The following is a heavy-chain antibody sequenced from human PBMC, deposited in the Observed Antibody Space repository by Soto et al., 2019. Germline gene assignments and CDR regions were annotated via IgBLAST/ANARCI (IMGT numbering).Heavy chain of an antibody. CDR3: ARMASLGSLTWFAP. CDR2: MNPGSGDT. CDR1: GYTFTNND. Sequence: ASVKVSCKASGYTFTNNDVSWVRQATGQGLEWMGWMNPGSGDTGYAQKFQGRVTMTRDISIATAYMELNSLTSEDTAIYYCARMASLGSLTWFAPWGQGTRVTVSS. V-gene: IGHV1-8*02. D-gene: IGHD3-10*01. J-gene: IGHJ5*02.